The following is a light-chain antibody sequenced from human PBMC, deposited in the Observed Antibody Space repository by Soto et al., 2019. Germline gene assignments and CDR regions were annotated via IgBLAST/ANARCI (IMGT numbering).Light chain of an antibody. CDR2: GAS. J-gene: IGKJ2*01. V-gene: IGKV3-20*01. CDR3: QQYVSSPYT. Sequence: EIVLTQSPGTLSLSPGERATLSCRANQSVSSSYLAWYQQKPGQAPRLLIYGASSRATGIPDRFSGSGSGTDFTLTISRLEPEDFAVYYCQQYVSSPYTFGQGTKLEIK. CDR1: QSVSSSY.